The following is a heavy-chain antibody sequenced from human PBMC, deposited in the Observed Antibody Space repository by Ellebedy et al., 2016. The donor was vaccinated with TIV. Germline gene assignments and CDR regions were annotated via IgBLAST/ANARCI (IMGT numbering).Heavy chain of an antibody. CDR3: MRLPVGRNWFGP. J-gene: IGHJ5*02. CDR1: YTFSNYW. V-gene: IGHV5-10-1*01. CDR2: IDPRDSQT. Sequence: PGGSLRLSCTYTFSNYWISWVRQIPGNGLEWLGRIDPRDSQTEYSPSFEGHVTLSADMSINTAYLQWRRLQASDSAVYYCMRLPVGRNWFGPWGQGTQVTVSS.